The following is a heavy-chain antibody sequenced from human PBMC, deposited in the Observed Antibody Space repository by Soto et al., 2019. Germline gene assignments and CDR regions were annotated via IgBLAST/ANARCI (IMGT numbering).Heavy chain of an antibody. CDR2: INPSDGST. V-gene: IGHV1-46*01. J-gene: IGHJ4*02. CDR1: GYTFTSYY. CDR3: ARDGDFWRWDY. Sequence: QVQMVQSGAEVKKPGASVKVSCKASGYTFTSYYMHWVRQAPGQGLEWMGTINPSDGSTTYAQKFQGRVTMTRDTSTSTVYMELSSLRFEDTAVYYCARDGDFWRWDYWGQGSQVTVSS. D-gene: IGHD3-3*01.